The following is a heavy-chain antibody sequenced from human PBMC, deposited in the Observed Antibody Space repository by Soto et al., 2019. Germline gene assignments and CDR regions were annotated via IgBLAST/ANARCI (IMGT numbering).Heavy chain of an antibody. CDR1: GFTFSSYG. D-gene: IGHD2-15*01. V-gene: IGHV3-30*03. CDR3: AREFCSGGNCYTYYFDP. J-gene: IGHJ5*02. Sequence: GGSLRLSCAASGFTFSSYGMHWVRQAPGKGLEWVAVISYDGSKKYYVDSVKGRFTISRDKSKNTLYLQMNSLRDEDTAVYYCAREFCSGGNCYTYYFDPWGQGIPVTVSS. CDR2: ISYDGSKK.